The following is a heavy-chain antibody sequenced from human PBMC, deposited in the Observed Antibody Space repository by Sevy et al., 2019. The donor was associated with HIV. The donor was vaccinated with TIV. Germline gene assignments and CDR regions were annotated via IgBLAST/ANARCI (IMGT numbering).Heavy chain of an antibody. V-gene: IGHV4-34*01. D-gene: IGHD2-2*01. J-gene: IGHJ4*02. CDR2: INHSGST. Sequence: SETLSLTCAVYGGSFSGYYWSWIRQPPGKGLEWIGEINHSGSTNYNPSLKSRVTISVDTSKNQFSLKLSSVTAADTAVYYCARGGGAVVPAAKALTPPNFDYWGQGTLVTVSS. CDR1: GGSFSGYY. CDR3: ARGGGAVVPAAKALTPPNFDY.